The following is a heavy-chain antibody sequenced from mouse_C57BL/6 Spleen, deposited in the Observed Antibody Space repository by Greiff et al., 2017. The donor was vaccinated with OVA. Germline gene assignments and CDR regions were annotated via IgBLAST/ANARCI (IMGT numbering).Heavy chain of an antibody. CDR1: GYSFTGYY. Sequence: VQLKESGPELVKPGASVKISCKASGYSFTGYYMNWVKQSPEKSLEWIGEINPSTGGTTYNQKFKAKATLTVDKSSSTAYMQLKSLTSEDSAVYYCARADGYYDYWGQGTTLTVSS. D-gene: IGHD2-3*01. CDR3: ARADGYYDY. V-gene: IGHV1-42*01. CDR2: INPSTGGT. J-gene: IGHJ2*01.